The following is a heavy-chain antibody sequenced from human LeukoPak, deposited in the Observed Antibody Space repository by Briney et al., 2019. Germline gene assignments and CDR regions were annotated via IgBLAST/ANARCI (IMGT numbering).Heavy chain of an antibody. CDR3: TRRLNYYDSSGSDY. J-gene: IGHJ4*02. CDR1: GLTFSGSA. Sequence: PGGSLRLSCAASGLTFSGSAMHWVRQASGKGLEWVGRIRSKANSYAKAYAASVKGRFTISRDDSKNTAYLQMNSLKTEDTAVYYCTRRLNYYDSSGSDYWGQGTLVTVSS. V-gene: IGHV3-73*01. D-gene: IGHD3-22*01. CDR2: IRSKANSYAK.